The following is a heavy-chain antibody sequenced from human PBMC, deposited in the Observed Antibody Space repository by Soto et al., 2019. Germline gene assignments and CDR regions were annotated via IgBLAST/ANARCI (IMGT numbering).Heavy chain of an antibody. CDR3: ARGGLHYDILTGYGYYDH. V-gene: IGHV4-59*08. J-gene: IGHJ4*02. CDR2: IYYSGST. Sequence: SETLSLSCTVAGGSIRDLYGSWILQPPGKGLEWIGYIYYSGSTNYNPSLKSRVTISVDTSKNQFSLKLSSVTAADTAVYYCARGGLHYDILTGYGYYDHWGRGTLVTVSS. D-gene: IGHD3-9*01. CDR1: GGSIRDLY.